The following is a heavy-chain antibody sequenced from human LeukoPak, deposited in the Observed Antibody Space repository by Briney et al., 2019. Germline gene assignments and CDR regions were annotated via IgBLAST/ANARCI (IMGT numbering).Heavy chain of an antibody. CDR2: IYYSGIT. V-gene: IGHV4-39*07. Sequence: SETLSLTCTVSGDSISSSSYYWGWIRQPPGKGLEWIGSIYYSGITYYNLSLKSRVTISVDTSKNQFSLNLSSVTAADTAVYYCARYSSGFRPNFASWGQGTLVTVSS. D-gene: IGHD6-19*01. CDR3: ARYSSGFRPNFAS. CDR1: GDSISSSSYY. J-gene: IGHJ4*02.